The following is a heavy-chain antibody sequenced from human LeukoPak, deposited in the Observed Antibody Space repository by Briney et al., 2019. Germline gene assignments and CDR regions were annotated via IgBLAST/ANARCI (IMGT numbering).Heavy chain of an antibody. V-gene: IGHV1-69*05. CDR2: IIPIFGTA. CDR1: GGTFSSYA. J-gene: IGHJ6*03. CDR3: ARDRGYYGSGARGYYMDV. D-gene: IGHD3-10*01. Sequence: SVKVSCKASGGTFSSYAISWVRQAPGQGLEWMGGIIPIFGTANYAQKFQGRVTITTDESTSTAYMELSSLRSEDTAVYYCARDRGYYGSGARGYYMDVWGNGTTVTVSS.